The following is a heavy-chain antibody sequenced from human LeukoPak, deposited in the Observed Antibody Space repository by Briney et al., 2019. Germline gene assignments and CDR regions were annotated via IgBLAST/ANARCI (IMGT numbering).Heavy chain of an antibody. CDR1: GFTISSYTFGSYT. CDR2: IDSTSRYI. J-gene: IGHJ3*02. CDR3: ARDGSGGPAAGDAFDI. Sequence: GGSLRLSCAASGFTISSYTFGSYTMNWVRQAPGKGLEWPASIDSTSRYIYYTDSVKGRFTISKDNANSSLHLQMNSLRAEDTAVYYCARDGSGGPAAGDAFDIWGQGTMVTVSS. V-gene: IGHV3-21*01. D-gene: IGHD6-13*01.